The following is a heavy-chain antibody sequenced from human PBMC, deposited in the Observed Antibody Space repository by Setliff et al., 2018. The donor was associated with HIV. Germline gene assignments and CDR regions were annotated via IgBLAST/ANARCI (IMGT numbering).Heavy chain of an antibody. J-gene: IGHJ4*02. CDR2: ISTYNGNT. V-gene: IGHV1-18*01. D-gene: IGHD6-19*01. CDR3: ARKYTGGPLDY. Sequence: PGESLKISCLASGYTFTSYGITWVRQAPGQGLEWMGWISTYNGNTHYAQKLQGRVTMTTDTSTSTAYMELRSLRSDDTAMYYCARKYTGGPLDYWGQGTLVTVSS. CDR1: GYTFTSYG.